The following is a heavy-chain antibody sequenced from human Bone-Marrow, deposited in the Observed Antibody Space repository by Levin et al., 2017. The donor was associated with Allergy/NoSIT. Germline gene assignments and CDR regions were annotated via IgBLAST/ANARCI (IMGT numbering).Heavy chain of an antibody. J-gene: IGHJ4*02. Sequence: GASVKVSCKVSGYTLRELSMHWVRQAPGKGPEWMGGFDPEDGELIYAHKFQGRVTVTEDKSTNTAYMELSSLRSEDTAVYYCARDMVLSGSFDYWGPGTLVSVSS. V-gene: IGHV1-24*01. D-gene: IGHD3-10*01. CDR3: ARDMVLSGSFDY. CDR1: GYTLRELS. CDR2: FDPEDGEL.